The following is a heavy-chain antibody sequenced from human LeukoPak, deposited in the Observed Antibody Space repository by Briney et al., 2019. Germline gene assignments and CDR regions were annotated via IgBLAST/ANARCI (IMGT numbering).Heavy chain of an antibody. CDR1: GFTFSTYS. CDR2: SSSSSSSSK. CDR3: ARGRTDYDFWSGYLFDY. Sequence: PGGSLRLSCAASGFTFSTYSMNWVRQAPGKGLEWVSSSSSSSSSSKYYADSVKGRFTISRDNAKNSLDLQMNSLGAEDTAVYYCARGRTDYDFWSGYLFDYWGQGTLVTVSS. D-gene: IGHD3-3*01. V-gene: IGHV3-21*01. J-gene: IGHJ4*02.